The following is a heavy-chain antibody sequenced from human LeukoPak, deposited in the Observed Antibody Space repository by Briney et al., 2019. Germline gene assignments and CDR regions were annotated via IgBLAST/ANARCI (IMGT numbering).Heavy chain of an antibody. V-gene: IGHV3-11*01. D-gene: IGHD3-9*01. CDR1: GFTFSDYY. Sequence: GGSLRHSCAASGFTFSDYYMSWIRQAPGKGLEWVSYISSSGSTIYYADSVKGRFTISRDNAKNSLYLQMNSLRAEDTAVYYCARDKTAEYYDILTGYYAGPTNPFDYWGQGTLVTVSS. CDR3: ARDKTAEYYDILTGYYAGPTNPFDY. CDR2: ISSSGSTI. J-gene: IGHJ4*02.